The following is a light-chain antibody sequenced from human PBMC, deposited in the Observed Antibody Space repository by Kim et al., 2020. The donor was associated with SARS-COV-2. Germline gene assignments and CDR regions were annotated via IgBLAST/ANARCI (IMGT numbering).Light chain of an antibody. CDR3: AAWDDSLNGYV. V-gene: IGLV1-44*01. CDR1: SSNIGSNT. CDR2: RNN. J-gene: IGLJ1*01. Sequence: ELTQPPSASGTPGQRVTIPCSGSSSNIGSNTVNWYQQLPGTAPKLLMYRNNQRPSGVPDRFSGSKSGTSASLAISGLQSEDEADYYCAAWDDSLNGYVFGNGTKVTVL.